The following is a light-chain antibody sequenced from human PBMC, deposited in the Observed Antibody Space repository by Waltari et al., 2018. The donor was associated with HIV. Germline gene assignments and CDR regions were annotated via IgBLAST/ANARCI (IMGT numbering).Light chain of an antibody. CDR3: QQYHKWPET. J-gene: IGKJ2*01. Sequence: EILMTQSPATVSVSPGGGATLSCRASQTVHSNLAWFQQKPGQAPRLLFYAASTRATGLPDRFSASGSETEFTLTISSLQSEDFAVYFCQQYHKWPETFGQGTKLEIK. CDR1: QTVHSN. CDR2: AAS. V-gene: IGKV3-15*01.